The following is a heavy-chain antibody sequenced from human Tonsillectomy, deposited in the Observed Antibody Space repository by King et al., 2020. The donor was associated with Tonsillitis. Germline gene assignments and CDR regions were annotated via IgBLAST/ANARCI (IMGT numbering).Heavy chain of an antibody. V-gene: IGHV4-30-4*01. CDR2: IYYTGST. Sequence: VQLQESGPGLVRPSQTLSLTCTVSGDSINRNDYYWSWIRQHPGQGLEWIGYIYYTGSTYNNPSLQGRVTISLDTSKNQFHLSLRSVSVADTAVYFCARVRYYDSSGYQYGDPANYFDQWGRGTLVTVSS. D-gene: IGHD3-22*01. CDR3: ARVRYYDSSGYQYGDPANYFDQ. J-gene: IGHJ4*02. CDR1: GDSINRNDYY.